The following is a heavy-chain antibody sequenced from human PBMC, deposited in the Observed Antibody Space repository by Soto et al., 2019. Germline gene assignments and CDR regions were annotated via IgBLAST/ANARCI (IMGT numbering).Heavy chain of an antibody. CDR2: TYYRSKWHT. CDR3: ARDLHGTYYYDS. V-gene: IGHV6-1*01. CDR1: GDSVSSTSSI. D-gene: IGHD1-1*01. J-gene: IGHJ4*02. Sequence: QLQLQESGPGLVKPSQTLSLTCDISGDSVSSTSSIWNWIRQSPSRGLEWLGRTYYRSKWHTDYAVSVRGRITINPDTPKNQFFLQLSSVTPDDTAVYFCARDLHGTYYYDSWGQGTLVIVSS.